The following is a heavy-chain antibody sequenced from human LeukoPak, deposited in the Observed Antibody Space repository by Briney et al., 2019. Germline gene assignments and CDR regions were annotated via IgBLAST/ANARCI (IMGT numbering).Heavy chain of an antibody. CDR1: GFTFSNAW. CDR3: ARDIMD. D-gene: IGHD3-16*01. Sequence: PGGSLRLSCAASGFTFSNAWMSWVRQAPGQGLEWVSVIYSGGSTYYADSVKGRFTISRDNSKNTLYLQMNSLRAEDTAVYYCARDIMDWGQGTLVTVSS. J-gene: IGHJ4*02. V-gene: IGHV3-53*01. CDR2: IYSGGST.